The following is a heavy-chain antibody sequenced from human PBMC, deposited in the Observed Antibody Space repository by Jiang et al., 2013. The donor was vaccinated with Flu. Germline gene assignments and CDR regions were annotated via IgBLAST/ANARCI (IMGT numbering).Heavy chain of an antibody. CDR1: GGSISSRNYY. V-gene: IGHV4-39*01. J-gene: IGHJ4*02. D-gene: IGHD2-2*01. CDR3: ARGCTSTSCYYPETIDY. Sequence: PGLVKPSETLSLTCTVSGGSISSRNYYWGWIRQPPGKGLEWIGSIYSSGNTYYNPSLKSRVTISVDTSKNQFSLKLRSVTAADTAVYYCARGCTSTSCYYPETIDYWGQGTLVTVSS. CDR2: IYSSGNT.